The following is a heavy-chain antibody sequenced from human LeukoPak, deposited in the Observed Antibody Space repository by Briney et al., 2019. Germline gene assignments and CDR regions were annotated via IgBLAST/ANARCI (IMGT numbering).Heavy chain of an antibody. V-gene: IGHV3-30*04. D-gene: IGHD5-18*01. CDR2: ISYDGSNK. Sequence: PGGSLKLSCAASGFTFSSYAMHWVRQAPGKGLEWVAVISYDGSNKYYADSVKGRFTISRDNSKNTLYLQMNSLRAEDTAVYYCAKETAMAFWRGYFDYWGQGTLVTVSS. CDR3: AKETAMAFWRGYFDY. J-gene: IGHJ4*02. CDR1: GFTFSSYA.